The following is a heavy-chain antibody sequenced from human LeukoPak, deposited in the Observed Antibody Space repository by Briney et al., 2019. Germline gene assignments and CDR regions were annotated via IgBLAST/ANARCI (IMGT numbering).Heavy chain of an antibody. Sequence: GGSLRLSCAASGFTFSSYSMNWVRQAPGKGLEWVSSISSSSGYIYYADSVKGRFTISRDNAKNSLYRQMNSLRAEDTAVYYCARGDSSGYYYVRYFQHWGQGTLVTVSS. CDR2: ISSSSGYI. CDR1: GFTFSSYS. D-gene: IGHD3-22*01. V-gene: IGHV3-21*01. J-gene: IGHJ1*01. CDR3: ARGDSSGYYYVRYFQH.